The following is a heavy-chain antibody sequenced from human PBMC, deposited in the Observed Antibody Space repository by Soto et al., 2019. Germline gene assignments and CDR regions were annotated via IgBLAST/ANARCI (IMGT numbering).Heavy chain of an antibody. CDR2: IIPIFGTA. Sequence: SVKVSCKASGCTFSSYAISWVRQAPGQGLEWMGGIIPIFGTANYAQKFQGRVTITADESTSTAYMELSSLRSEDTAVCYCARAPVVPAANAFDIWGQGTMVTVSS. CDR3: ARAPVVPAANAFDI. V-gene: IGHV1-69*13. CDR1: GCTFSSYA. J-gene: IGHJ3*02. D-gene: IGHD2-2*01.